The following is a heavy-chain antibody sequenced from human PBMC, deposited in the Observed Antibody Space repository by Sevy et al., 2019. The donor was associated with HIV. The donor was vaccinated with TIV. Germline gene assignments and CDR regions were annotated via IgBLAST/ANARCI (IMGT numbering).Heavy chain of an antibody. CDR1: GYTFTSYD. J-gene: IGHJ3*02. V-gene: IGHV1-8*01. CDR2: MNPNSGNT. CDR3: AGVDLKVKKGSVAFDI. Sequence: ASVKVSCKASGYTFTSYDINWVRQATGQGLEWMGWMNPNSGNTGYAQKFQGRVTMTRNTSISTAYMELSSLRSEDTAVYYCAGVDLKVKKGSVAFDIWGQGTMVTVSS. D-gene: IGHD3-10*01.